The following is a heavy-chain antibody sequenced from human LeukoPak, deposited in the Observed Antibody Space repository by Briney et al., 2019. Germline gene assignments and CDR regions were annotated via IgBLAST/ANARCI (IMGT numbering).Heavy chain of an antibody. CDR3: ARGTSTAVTTLAS. CDR2: IIPILGIA. CDR1: GGTFSSYA. J-gene: IGHJ4*02. V-gene: IGHV1-69*04. D-gene: IGHD4-11*01. Sequence: SVKVSCKASGGTFSSYAISWVRQAPGQGLEWMGRIIPILGIANYAQKFQGRVTIIADKSTSTAYMELSSLRSVDTAVYYCARGTSTAVTTLASWGQGTLVTVSS.